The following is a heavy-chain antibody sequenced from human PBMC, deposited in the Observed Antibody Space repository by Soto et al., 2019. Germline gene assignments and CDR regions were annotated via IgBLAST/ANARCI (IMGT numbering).Heavy chain of an antibody. CDR3: ATDRRTVLRLFQWLAWFEP. J-gene: IGHJ5*02. V-gene: IGHV1-24*01. Sequence: ASVKVSCKVSGYTLTELSMHWVRQAPAKGLEWMGGFDPEDGETIYAQKFQGRVTMNEDTSTDTAYMELSKLRSEYATVHYCATDRRTVLRLFQWLAWFEPWGKGNLVSVSS. CDR2: FDPEDGET. CDR1: GYTLTELS. D-gene: IGHD3-3*01.